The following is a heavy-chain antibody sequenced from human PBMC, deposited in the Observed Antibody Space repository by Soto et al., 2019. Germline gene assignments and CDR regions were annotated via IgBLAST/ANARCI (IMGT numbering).Heavy chain of an antibody. D-gene: IGHD1-26*01. CDR2: IFYSGST. V-gene: IGHV4-39*01. J-gene: IGHJ6*02. Sequence: SETLSLTCTVSGGSISSSSYYWGWIRQPPGKGLEWIGSIFYSGSTYYNPSLKSRVTISVDTSKNQFSLKRSSVTAADTAVYYCASDSGSYHSYYGMDVWGQGTTVTV. CDR1: GGSISSSSYY. CDR3: ASDSGSYHSYYGMDV.